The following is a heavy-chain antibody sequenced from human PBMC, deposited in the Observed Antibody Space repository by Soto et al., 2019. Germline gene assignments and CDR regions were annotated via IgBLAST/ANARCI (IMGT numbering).Heavy chain of an antibody. CDR1: GYTFTAYY. CDR2: INPKFGDT. CDR3: ARNIDYYYGPGSGNGHGD. J-gene: IGHJ6*02. D-gene: IGHD3-10*01. V-gene: IGHV1-2*02. Sequence: QVQLVQSGAEVKEPGDSVRVSCEASGYTFTAYYIHWVRQAPGQGLEWMGWINPKFGDTTYAQDFQGRLTLTRDISISTVYMDLSRLTSDDTAIYYCARNIDYYYGPGSGNGHGDWGQGTTVNVFS.